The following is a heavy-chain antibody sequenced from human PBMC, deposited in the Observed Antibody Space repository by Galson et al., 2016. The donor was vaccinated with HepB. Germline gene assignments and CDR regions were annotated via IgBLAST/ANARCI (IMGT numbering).Heavy chain of an antibody. CDR2: ISVSGTYI. CDR1: GFTFSAFT. V-gene: IGHV3-21*01. Sequence: SLRLSCAASGFTFSAFTMNWVRQAPGKGLEWVSSISVSGTYIYYADSVRGRFTISRDNANYSVSLLLNSLRVEDTAVYYCARGGLQSKFDPWGQGTLVTVSS. CDR3: ARGGLQSKFDP. J-gene: IGHJ5*02. D-gene: IGHD4-11*01.